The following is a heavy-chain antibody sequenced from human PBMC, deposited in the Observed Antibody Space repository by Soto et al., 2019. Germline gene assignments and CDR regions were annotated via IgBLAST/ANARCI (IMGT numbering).Heavy chain of an antibody. V-gene: IGHV1-18*01. CDR3: ARGGYYDSSGSRNYHYYGMDV. CDR2: ISPYNDDT. Sequence: ASVKVSCKASGYSFSSYGISWVRQAPGQGLEWLGWISPYNDDTKYAQNLQGRVSMTTDTSTRTAYMHLRSLRSDDTAVYYCARGGYYDSSGSRNYHYYGMDVWGQGPTVTVSS. D-gene: IGHD3-22*01. CDR1: GYSFSSYG. J-gene: IGHJ6*02.